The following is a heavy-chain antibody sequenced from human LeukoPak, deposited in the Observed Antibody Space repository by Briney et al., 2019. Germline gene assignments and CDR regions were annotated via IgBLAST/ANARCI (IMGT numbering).Heavy chain of an antibody. CDR2: IYYSGST. CDR1: GGSISSHY. Sequence: SETLSLTCTVSGGSISSHYWSWLRQPPGKGLEWIGYIYYSGSTNYNPSLKSRVTISVDTSKNQFSLKLSSVTAADTAVYYCAREPHYYDSSGYYPSWGQGTLVTVSS. D-gene: IGHD3-22*01. V-gene: IGHV4-59*11. CDR3: AREPHYYDSSGYYPS. J-gene: IGHJ4*02.